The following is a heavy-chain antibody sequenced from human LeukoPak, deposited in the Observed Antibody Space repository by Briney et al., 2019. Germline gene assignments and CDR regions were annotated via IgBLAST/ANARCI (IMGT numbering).Heavy chain of an antibody. CDR2: IYYSGNT. D-gene: IGHD1-26*01. J-gene: IGHJ4*02. CDR3: ARAKGSGSYRTTRAYYFDY. V-gene: IGHV4-59*12. Sequence: PSETLSLTCTVSGGSISSYYWSWIRQPPGKGLEWIGYIYYSGNTNYNPSLKSRVTISVDTSKNQFSLKLSSVTAADTAVYYCARAKGSGSYRTTRAYYFDYWGQGTLVTVSS. CDR1: GGSISSYY.